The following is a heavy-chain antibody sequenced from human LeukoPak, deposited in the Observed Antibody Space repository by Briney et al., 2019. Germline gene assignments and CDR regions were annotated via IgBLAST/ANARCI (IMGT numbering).Heavy chain of an antibody. V-gene: IGHV3-21*01. J-gene: IGHJ4*02. CDR1: GFTFSSYS. Sequence: GGSLRLSCAASGFTFSSYSMNWVRQAPGKGLEWVSSISSSSSYIYYADSVKGRFTISRDNTKNSLYLQMNSLRAEDTAIYYCARDLRIVSGSYLDYWGQGTLVTVSS. CDR3: ARDLRIVSGSYLDY. D-gene: IGHD1-26*01. CDR2: ISSSSSYI.